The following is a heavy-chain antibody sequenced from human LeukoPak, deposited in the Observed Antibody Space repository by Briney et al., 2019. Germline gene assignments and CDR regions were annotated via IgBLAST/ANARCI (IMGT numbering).Heavy chain of an antibody. CDR1: GYTLTELS. D-gene: IGHD3-3*01. V-gene: IGHV1-24*01. Sequence: ASVKVSCKVSGYTLTELSMHWVRQAPGKGLEWMGGFDPEDGETIYAQKFQGRVTMTEDTSTDTAYMELSSLRSEDTAVYYCATESIFGVARGDAFDIWGQGTMVTVSS. CDR3: ATESIFGVARGDAFDI. J-gene: IGHJ3*02. CDR2: FDPEDGET.